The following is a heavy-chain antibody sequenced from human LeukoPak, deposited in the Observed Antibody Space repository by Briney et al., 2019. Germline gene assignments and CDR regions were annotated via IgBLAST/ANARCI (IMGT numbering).Heavy chain of an antibody. CDR2: ISYDGSNK. CDR3: ARWGYDSSGLASDY. Sequence: GGSLRLFCAASVLTYSSYAMHWVRQAPGKGLEGVAVISYDGSNKYYADSVKDRFTISRDNSKNTLYLQMNSLRAEDTAVYYCARWGYDSSGLASDYWGQGTLVTVSS. CDR1: VLTYSSYA. D-gene: IGHD3-22*01. V-gene: IGHV3-30-3*01. J-gene: IGHJ4*02.